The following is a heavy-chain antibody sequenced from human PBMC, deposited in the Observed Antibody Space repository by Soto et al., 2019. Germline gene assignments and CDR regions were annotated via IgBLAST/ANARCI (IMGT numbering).Heavy chain of an antibody. V-gene: IGHV1-69*06. Sequence: SVKVSCKASRGAFRSCARSWVRQAPEQGLEWMGGIIPIFGTANYAQKFQGRVTITADNTTSTAYMELSSLRSEDTAVYYCARDLKKSSSWYYLDYGGQGTLVTVSS. CDR3: ARDLKKSSSWYYLDY. D-gene: IGHD6-13*01. CDR1: RGAFRSCA. J-gene: IGHJ4*02. CDR2: IIPIFGTA.